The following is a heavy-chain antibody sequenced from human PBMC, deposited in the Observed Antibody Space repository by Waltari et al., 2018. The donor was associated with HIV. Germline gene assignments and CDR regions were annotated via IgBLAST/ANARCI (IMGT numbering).Heavy chain of an antibody. Sequence: QITLKESGPTLVKPTETLTLTCTFPGFSLSTSGVAVGWIRQPPGKALEWLALIYWDDDKHYSPSLKSRLTITKDTSKNQVVLTMTNMDPVDTATYYCAHLWRNYYDSSVHAEYFQHWGQGTLVTVSS. CDR1: GFSLSTSGVA. D-gene: IGHD3-22*01. V-gene: IGHV2-5*02. J-gene: IGHJ1*01. CDR3: AHLWRNYYDSSVHAEYFQH. CDR2: IYWDDDK.